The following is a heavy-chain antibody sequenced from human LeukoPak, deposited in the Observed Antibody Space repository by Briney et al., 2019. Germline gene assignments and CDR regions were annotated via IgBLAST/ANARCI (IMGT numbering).Heavy chain of an antibody. J-gene: IGHJ4*02. CDR2: ISGSGGST. CDR1: GFTFSSYA. D-gene: IGHD5-24*01. CDR3: AKDRTHRDGYNNFDY. V-gene: IGHV3-23*01. Sequence: GGSLRLSCAASGFTFSSYAMSWVRQAPGKGLEWVSAISGSGGSTYYADSVKGRFTISRDNSKNTLYLQMNSLRAEDTAVYYCAKDRTHRDGYNNFDYWGQGTLVTVSS.